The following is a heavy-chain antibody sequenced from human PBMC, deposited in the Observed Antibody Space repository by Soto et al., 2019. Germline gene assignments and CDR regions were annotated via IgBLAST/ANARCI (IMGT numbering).Heavy chain of an antibody. Sequence: GASVKVSCKASGYTFTSYDINCVLQATLQGLEWMGCMNPNSGNTGYAQKFQGRVTMTRNTSISTAYMELSSLRSEDTAVYYCARTHSSSWLYYYYGMDVWGQGTTVTVSS. D-gene: IGHD6-13*01. CDR1: GYTFTSYD. CDR2: MNPNSGNT. CDR3: ARTHSSSWLYYYYGMDV. J-gene: IGHJ6*02. V-gene: IGHV1-8*01.